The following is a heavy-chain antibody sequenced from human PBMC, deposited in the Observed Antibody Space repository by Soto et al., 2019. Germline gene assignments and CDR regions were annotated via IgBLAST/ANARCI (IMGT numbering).Heavy chain of an antibody. Sequence: EFLKISYKGAGERFISHWIGWVRQINGKGLEWMGIIYPGDSDTRYSPSFQGQVTISADKSTNTAYLEWSSLKASDTAMYYCARHGPRVAAAPFNWFDPWGQGTLVTVSS. CDR2: IYPGDSDT. CDR1: GERFISHW. D-gene: IGHD2-15*01. V-gene: IGHV5-51*01. J-gene: IGHJ5*02. CDR3: ARHGPRVAAAPFNWFDP.